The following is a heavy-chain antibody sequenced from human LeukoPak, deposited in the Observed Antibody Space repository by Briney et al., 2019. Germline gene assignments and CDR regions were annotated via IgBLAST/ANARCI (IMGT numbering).Heavy chain of an antibody. CDR3: AREISSWYRTEGRFDP. Sequence: PGGSLRLSCVASGFTFSSYWMTWVRQAPGKGLEWVANIKQDGSEKYYVDSVRGRFTISRDNAKNSLYLEVISLRAEDTAVYYCAREISSWYRTEGRFDPWGQGTLVTVSS. D-gene: IGHD6-13*01. V-gene: IGHV3-7*01. CDR2: IKQDGSEK. CDR1: GFTFSSYW. J-gene: IGHJ5*02.